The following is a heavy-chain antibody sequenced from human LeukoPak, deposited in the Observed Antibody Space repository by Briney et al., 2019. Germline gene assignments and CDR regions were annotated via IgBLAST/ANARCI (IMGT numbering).Heavy chain of an antibody. Sequence: GGSPRLSCAASGFTLSSYAMNWVRQAPGKGLEWVSSVSNSGDYIHYADSVKGRFTISRDNSKNSLYLQMNSLRAEDTAVYYCARALIGYYFDYWGQGTLVTVSS. CDR1: GFTLSSYA. CDR2: VSNSGDYI. D-gene: IGHD2-8*01. J-gene: IGHJ4*02. CDR3: ARALIGYYFDY. V-gene: IGHV3-21*06.